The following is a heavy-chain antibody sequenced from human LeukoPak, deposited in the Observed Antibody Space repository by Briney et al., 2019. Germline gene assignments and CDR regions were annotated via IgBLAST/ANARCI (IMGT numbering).Heavy chain of an antibody. CDR1: GGSFSGYY. Sequence: PSETLSLTCAVYGGSFSGYYWSWIRQPPGKGLEWIGEINHSGSTNYNPSLKSRVTISVDTSKNQFSLKLSSVTAADTAVYYCARRRAYYYDSSGYYYGFDPWGQGTLVIVSS. CDR3: ARRRAYYYDSSGYYYGFDP. J-gene: IGHJ5*02. V-gene: IGHV4-34*01. CDR2: INHSGST. D-gene: IGHD3-22*01.